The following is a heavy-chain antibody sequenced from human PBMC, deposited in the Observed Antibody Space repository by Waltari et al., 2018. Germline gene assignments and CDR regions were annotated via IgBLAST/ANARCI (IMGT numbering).Heavy chain of an antibody. CDR1: GFTFRNYA. Sequence: DVHLLESGGSLVQPGGSLRLSCVASGFTFRNYAMSWVRQSPGKGLECVSHIDGPTTNTHYADSVKGRFTISGDNSRNTVYLQMNSLTADDSAVYFCATWITAHFDYWGQGTLVTVSS. J-gene: IGHJ4*02. V-gene: IGHV3-23*01. D-gene: IGHD2-2*03. CDR2: IDGPTTNT. CDR3: ATWITAHFDY.